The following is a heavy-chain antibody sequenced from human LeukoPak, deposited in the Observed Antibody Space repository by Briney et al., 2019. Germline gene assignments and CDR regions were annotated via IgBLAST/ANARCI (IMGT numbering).Heavy chain of an antibody. J-gene: IGHJ4*02. Sequence: GRGGNTYYADSVKGRFTISRVSSKSTLYLQMNSLRAEDTAVYYCAKVTGWGDYGDYNFDYWGQGTLVTVSS. V-gene: IGHV3-23*01. D-gene: IGHD4-17*01. CDR3: AKVTGWGDYGDYNFDY. CDR2: GRGGNT.